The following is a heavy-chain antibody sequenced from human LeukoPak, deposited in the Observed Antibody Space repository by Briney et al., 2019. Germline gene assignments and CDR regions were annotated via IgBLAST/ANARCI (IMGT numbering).Heavy chain of an antibody. J-gene: IGHJ4*02. CDR2: ISGSGGSA. CDR3: AKERAVGATRRYFDY. V-gene: IGHV3-23*01. Sequence: TGGSLRLSCAASGFTFSSYAMSWVRQAPGKGLEWVSAISGSGGSAYYADSVKGRFTISRDNSKNTLYLQMNSLRAEDTAVYYCAKERAVGATRRYFDYWGQGTLVTVSS. CDR1: GFTFSSYA. D-gene: IGHD1-26*01.